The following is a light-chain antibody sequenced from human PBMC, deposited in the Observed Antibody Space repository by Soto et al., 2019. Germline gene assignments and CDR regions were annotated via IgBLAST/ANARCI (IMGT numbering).Light chain of an antibody. Sequence: EIVLTQSPGTLSLSPGERATLSCRASQSVSSSYLAWYQQKPGQAPRLVIYGASSRATGIPDRFSGSGSGTDVTLTIRRLEPEDCAVYYCQQYGSSPYTFGQGTKLEIK. V-gene: IGKV3-20*01. CDR2: GAS. J-gene: IGKJ2*01. CDR3: QQYGSSPYT. CDR1: QSVSSSY.